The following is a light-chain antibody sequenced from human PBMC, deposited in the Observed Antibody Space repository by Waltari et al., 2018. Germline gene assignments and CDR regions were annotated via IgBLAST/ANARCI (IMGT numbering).Light chain of an antibody. V-gene: IGKV3-20*01. CDR1: QSVISSS. Sequence: EIVLTQSPGTLSLSPGESATLSCRASQSVISSSLAWYQQKPGQAPRLLIYGASSRATGIPDRFSGMGSGTDFTLTINRLEPEDFAVYYCQQYGSSPPGTFGGGTQVEIK. J-gene: IGKJ4*01. CDR2: GAS. CDR3: QQYGSSPPGT.